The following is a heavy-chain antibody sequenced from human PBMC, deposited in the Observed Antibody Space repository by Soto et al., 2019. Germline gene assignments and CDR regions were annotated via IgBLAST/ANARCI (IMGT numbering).Heavy chain of an antibody. D-gene: IGHD3-22*01. Sequence: PGESLKISCKGSGYIFRNNWITWVRQMPGKGLEWVGRIDLTDSYTSYSPSFQGHVSFSADKSINTTYLHFSSLRASDTAVYYCARHGGSHYLSSGHHYALDYWGQGTPVTASS. CDR2: IDLTDSYT. V-gene: IGHV5-10-1*01. J-gene: IGHJ4*02. CDR1: GYIFRNNW. CDR3: ARHGGSHYLSSGHHYALDY.